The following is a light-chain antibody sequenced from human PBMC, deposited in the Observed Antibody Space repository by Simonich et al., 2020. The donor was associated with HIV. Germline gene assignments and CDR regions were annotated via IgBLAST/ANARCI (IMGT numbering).Light chain of an antibody. CDR2: DAS. V-gene: IGKV3-11*01. CDR1: QSVSSN. J-gene: IGKJ4*01. CDR3: QQRSSWPSLT. Sequence: EIVMTQSPATLSVSPGERATLSCRASQSVSSNLAWYQQKPGQAPRLLIYDASDRATGIPARFSGSGSGTDFTLTISSLEPEDFAVYYCQQRSSWPSLTFGGGTKVEIK.